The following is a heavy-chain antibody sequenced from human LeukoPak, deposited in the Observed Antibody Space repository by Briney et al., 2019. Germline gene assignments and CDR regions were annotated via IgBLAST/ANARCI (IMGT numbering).Heavy chain of an antibody. CDR1: GFTFSTFA. V-gene: IGHV3-20*04. D-gene: IGHD4-23*01. Sequence: GGSLRLSCAASGFTFSTFAMIWVRQAPGKGLEWVSGINWNGGSTGYADSVKGRFTISRDNAKNSLYLQMNSLRAEDTALYYCARAIGGNSMFDYWGQGTLVTVSS. CDR3: ARAIGGNSMFDY. J-gene: IGHJ4*02. CDR2: INWNGGST.